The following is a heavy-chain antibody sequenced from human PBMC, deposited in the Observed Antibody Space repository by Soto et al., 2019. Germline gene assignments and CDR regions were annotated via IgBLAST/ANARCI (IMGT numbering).Heavy chain of an antibody. CDR1: GYTFTSYD. CDR2: MNPNSGNT. Sequence: ASVKVSCKASGYTFTSYDINWVRQATGQGLEWKGWMNPNSGNTGYAQKFKGRVTMTRNTSISTAYIELSSLRSEDTAVYYCARGRWDYSLDYYYYYMDVWGKGTTVTVSS. CDR3: ARGRWDYSLDYYYYYMDV. J-gene: IGHJ6*03. V-gene: IGHV1-8*01. D-gene: IGHD4-4*01.